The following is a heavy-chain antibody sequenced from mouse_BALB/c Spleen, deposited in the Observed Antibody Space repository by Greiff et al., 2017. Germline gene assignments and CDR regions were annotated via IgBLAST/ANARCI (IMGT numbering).Heavy chain of an antibody. V-gene: IGHV5-12-1*01. D-gene: IGHD1-1*01. CDR1: GFAFSSYD. CDR2: ISSGGGST. CDR3: ARHDYYGGPAY. J-gene: IGHJ3*01. Sequence: EVKLVESGGGLVKPGGSLKLSCAASGFAFSSYDMSWVRQTPEKRLEWVAYISSGGGSTYYPDTVKGRFTISRDNAKNTLYLQMSSLKSEDTAMYYCARHDYYGGPAYWGQGTLVTVSA.